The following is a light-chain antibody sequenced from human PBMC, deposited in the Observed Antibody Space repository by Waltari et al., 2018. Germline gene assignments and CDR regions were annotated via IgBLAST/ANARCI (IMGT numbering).Light chain of an antibody. CDR3: QAWDSSTYHVV. J-gene: IGLJ2*01. V-gene: IGLV3-1*01. CDR1: KLGDKY. CDR2: QDT. Sequence: SYELTQPPSVSVSPGQTASITCSGDKLGDKYACLYQQKPGQSPGVVLYQDTKRPSGIPGRFSGSNSGNTATLTISGNQAMDEADYYCQAWDSSTYHVVFGGGTKLTVL.